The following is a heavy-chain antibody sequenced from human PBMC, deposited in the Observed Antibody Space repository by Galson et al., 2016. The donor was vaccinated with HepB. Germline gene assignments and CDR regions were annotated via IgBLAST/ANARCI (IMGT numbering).Heavy chain of an antibody. CDR2: ISGSGDGAPYT. CDR1: GFTFSLYA. V-gene: IGHV3-23*01. Sequence: SLRLSCAASGFTFSLYAMNWFRQGPGKGLEWVSVISGSGDGAPYTKHADSVKGRFTISRDNSKNTVYLELNSLRSDDTAVYYCAQRSTATGYFDDWGQGTLVTVSS. CDR3: AQRSTATGYFDD. J-gene: IGHJ4*02.